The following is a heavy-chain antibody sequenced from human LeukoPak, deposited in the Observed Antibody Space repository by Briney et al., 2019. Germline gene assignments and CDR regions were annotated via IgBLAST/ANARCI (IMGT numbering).Heavy chain of an antibody. CDR2: IYYSGST. CDR1: GGSISRYY. V-gene: IGHV4-59*08. J-gene: IGHJ4*02. Sequence: SETLSLTCTVSGGSISRYYWSWIRQPPGKGLEWIGYIYYSGSTNYNPSLKSRVTISVDTSKNQFSLKLSSVTAADTAVYYCAQSSGSYLSVDYWGQGTLVTVSS. CDR3: AQSSGSYLSVDY. D-gene: IGHD3-10*01.